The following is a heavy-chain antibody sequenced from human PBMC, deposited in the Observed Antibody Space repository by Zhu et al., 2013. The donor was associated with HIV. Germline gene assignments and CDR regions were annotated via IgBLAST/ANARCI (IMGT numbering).Heavy chain of an antibody. V-gene: IGHV4-34*01. Sequence: QVQLQQWGAGLLKPSETLSLTCAVYGGSFSNYFWSWIRQPPGKGLEWIGEINHLGTTNHNPSLKSRVTISVDMSKNQFSLKLRSVTAADTAVYYCARRPPLFXTMMEVVHWTTWGQGTLVTVSS. CDR3: ARRPPLFXTMMEVVHWTT. J-gene: IGHJ4*02. D-gene: IGHD3-22*01. CDR2: INHLGTT. CDR1: GGSFSNYF.